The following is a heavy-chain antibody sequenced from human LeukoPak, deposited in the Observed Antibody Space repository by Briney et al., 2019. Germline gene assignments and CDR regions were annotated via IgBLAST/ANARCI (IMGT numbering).Heavy chain of an antibody. CDR1: GRSIRSSSYY. Sequence: SETLSLTCTVSGRSIRSSSYYWGWIRQPPGNGLEWIGSIYYSGSTYYNPSLKSRVTISVDTSKNQFSLKLSSVTAADTAVYYCARHGEDYYYYMDVWGKGTMVTVSS. V-gene: IGHV4-39*01. CDR3: ARHGEDYYYYMDV. D-gene: IGHD3-10*01. J-gene: IGHJ6*03. CDR2: IYYSGST.